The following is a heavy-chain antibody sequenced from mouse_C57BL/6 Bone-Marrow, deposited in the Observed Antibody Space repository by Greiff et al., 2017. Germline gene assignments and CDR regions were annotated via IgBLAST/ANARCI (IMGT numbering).Heavy chain of an antibody. CDR1: GFTFSDYG. CDR2: ISNLAYSI. CDR3: ARQMSYSSGPLPMDY. D-gene: IGHD3-2*02. Sequence: EVHLVESGGGLVQPGGSLKLSCAASGFTFSDYGMAWVRQAPRKGPEWVAFISNLAYSIYYADTVTGRFTISRENAKNTLYLEMSSLRSEDTAMYYCARQMSYSSGPLPMDYWGQGTSVTVSS. J-gene: IGHJ4*01. V-gene: IGHV5-15*01.